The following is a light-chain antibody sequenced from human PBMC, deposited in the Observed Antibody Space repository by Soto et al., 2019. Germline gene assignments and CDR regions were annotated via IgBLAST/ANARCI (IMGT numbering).Light chain of an antibody. CDR1: QSLNSNY. Sequence: EIVLTQSPGTLSLSPGERAALSCRASQSLNSNYLAWYQQEPGQAPRLLIYGASNRATGIPDRFSGSGSGTDFTLTISRLEPEDFAVYYCHQYDSSPSTFGQGTKVEIK. V-gene: IGKV3-20*01. CDR2: GAS. CDR3: HQYDSSPST. J-gene: IGKJ1*01.